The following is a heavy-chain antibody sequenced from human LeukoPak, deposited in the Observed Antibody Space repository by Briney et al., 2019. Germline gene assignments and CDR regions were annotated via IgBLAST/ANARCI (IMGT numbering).Heavy chain of an antibody. V-gene: IGHV3-7*03. D-gene: IGHD1-7*01. CDR1: GFTFSSYW. CDR3: AKRELRYYYYYMDV. CDR2: IKQDGSEK. J-gene: IGHJ6*03. Sequence: GGSLRLSCAASGFTFSSYWMTWVRQAPGKGLEWVANIKQDGSEKYYVDSVKGRFTISRDNAKNSLYLQMNSLRAEDTAVYYCAKRELRYYYYYMDVWGKGTTVTISS.